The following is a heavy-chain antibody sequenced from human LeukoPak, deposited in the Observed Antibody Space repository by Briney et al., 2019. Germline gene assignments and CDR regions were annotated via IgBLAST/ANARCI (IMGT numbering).Heavy chain of an antibody. J-gene: IGHJ4*02. CDR2: IYHSGST. CDR3: ARAQPYDFWSGYYVDY. Sequence: SETLSLTCAVSGGSISSGGYSWSWIRQPPGKGLEWIGYIYHSGSTYYNPSLKSRVTISVDTSKNQFSLKLSSVTAADAAVYYCARAQPYDFWSGYYVDYWGQGTLVTVSS. V-gene: IGHV4-30-2*01. CDR1: GGSISSGGYS. D-gene: IGHD3-3*01.